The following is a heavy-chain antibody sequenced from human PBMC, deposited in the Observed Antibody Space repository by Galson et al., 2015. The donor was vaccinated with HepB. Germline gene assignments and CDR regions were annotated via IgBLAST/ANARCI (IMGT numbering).Heavy chain of an antibody. CDR3: ARLNYYGSGSYSVEAFDI. CDR2: IYYSGST. CDR1: GGSISSSSYY. D-gene: IGHD3-10*01. Sequence: LTCTVSGGSISSSSYYWGWIRQPPGKGLEWIGSIYYSGSTYYNPSLKSRVTISVDTSKNQFSLKLSSVTAADTAVYYCARLNYYGSGSYSVEAFDIWGQGTMVTVSS. V-gene: IGHV4-39*01. J-gene: IGHJ3*02.